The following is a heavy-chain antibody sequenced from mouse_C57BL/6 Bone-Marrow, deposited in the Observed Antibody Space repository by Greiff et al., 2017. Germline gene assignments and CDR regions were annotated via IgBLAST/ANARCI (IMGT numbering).Heavy chain of an antibody. CDR1: GYTFTSYW. CDR3: ARFDYPIAY. Sequence: QVHVKQPGAELVKPGASVKLSCKASGYTFTSYWMHWVKQRPGQGLEWIGMIHPNSGSTNYNEKFKSKATLTVDKSSSTAYMQLSSLTSEDSAVLYCARFDYPIAYWGQGTLVTVSA. V-gene: IGHV1-64*01. CDR2: IHPNSGST. D-gene: IGHD2-4*01. J-gene: IGHJ3*01.